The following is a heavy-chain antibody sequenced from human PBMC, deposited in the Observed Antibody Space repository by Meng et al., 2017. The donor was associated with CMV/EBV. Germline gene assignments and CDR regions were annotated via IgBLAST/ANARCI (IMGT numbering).Heavy chain of an antibody. J-gene: IGHJ6*02. CDR2: INSDGSRT. CDR3: ARIYCSSTSCYGTLGGMDV. Sequence: GESLKISCAASEFTVSSNYMSWVRQAPGKGLEWVSRINSDGSRTNYADSVRGRFTISRDNAKNTLFLQMNSLRAEDTAVYYCARIYCSSTSCYGTLGGMDVWGQGTTVTVSS. CDR1: EFTVSSNY. V-gene: IGHV3-74*01. D-gene: IGHD2-2*01.